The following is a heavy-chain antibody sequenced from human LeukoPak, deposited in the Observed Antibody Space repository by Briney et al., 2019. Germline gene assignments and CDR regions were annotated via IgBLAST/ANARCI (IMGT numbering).Heavy chain of an antibody. CDR2: ISSSSSYI. D-gene: IGHD3-22*01. J-gene: IGHJ3*02. Sequence: GGSLRLSCAASGFTFSSYEMNWVRQAPGKGLEWVSSISSSSSYIYYPDSVKGRFTISRDNAKNSLYLQMNSLRAEDTAVYYCARELHYYDSSGYYFGGNAFDIWGQGTMVTVSS. V-gene: IGHV3-21*01. CDR1: GFTFSSYE. CDR3: ARELHYYDSSGYYFGGNAFDI.